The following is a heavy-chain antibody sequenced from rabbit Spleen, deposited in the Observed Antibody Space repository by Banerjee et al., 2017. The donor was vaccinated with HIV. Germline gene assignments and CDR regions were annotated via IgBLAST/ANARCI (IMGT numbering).Heavy chain of an antibody. D-gene: IGHD6-1*01. CDR3: ARDPDGNGGYAPDL. Sequence: QSLEESGGDLVKPGASLTLTCAASGFYFSSSYYMCWVRQAPGKGLEWIGCIYTGSSGSTYYASWAKGRFTISKTSSTTVTLQMTSLTAADTATYFCARDPDGNGGYAPDLWGQGTLVTVS. V-gene: IGHV1S40*01. CDR1: GFYFSSSYY. CDR2: IYTGSSGST. J-gene: IGHJ3*01.